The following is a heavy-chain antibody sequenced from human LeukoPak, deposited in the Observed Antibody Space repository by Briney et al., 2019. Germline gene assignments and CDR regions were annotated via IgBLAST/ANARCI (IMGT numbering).Heavy chain of an antibody. D-gene: IGHD6-19*01. CDR2: ISAYNGNT. Sequence: GSVKVSCKASGYTFTSYGISWVRQAPGQGREWMGWISAYNGNTNYAQKLQGRVAMTTETSTSTAYMELRSLRSDDTAVYYCARDPGATIAVAGQTGEFHYWGQGTLVSVSS. J-gene: IGHJ4*02. V-gene: IGHV1-18*01. CDR3: ARDPGATIAVAGQTGEFHY. CDR1: GYTFTSYG.